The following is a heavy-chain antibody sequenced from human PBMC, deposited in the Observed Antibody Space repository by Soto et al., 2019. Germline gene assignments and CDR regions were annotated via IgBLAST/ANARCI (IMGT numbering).Heavy chain of an antibody. Sequence: EVQLLESGGGLVQPGGSLRLSCAASGFTFSSYAMSWVRQAPGKGLEWVSAISGSGGSTYYADSVKGRFTISRDNSKNTLYLQMNSLMAEDTAVYYCVRYSRSVGGSYRPDYWGQGTLVTVSS. CDR1: GFTFSSYA. V-gene: IGHV3-23*01. D-gene: IGHD3-16*02. CDR2: ISGSGGST. CDR3: VRYSRSVGGSYRPDY. J-gene: IGHJ4*02.